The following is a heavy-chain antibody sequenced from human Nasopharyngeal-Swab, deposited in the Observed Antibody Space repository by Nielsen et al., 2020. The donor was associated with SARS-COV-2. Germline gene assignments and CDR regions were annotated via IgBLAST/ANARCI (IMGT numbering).Heavy chain of an antibody. CDR1: GFTFSSYW. Sequence: GESLKISCAASGFTFSSYWMSWVRQAPGKGLEWVAYIKEDGSEKYFVDSVKGRFTISRDNAKNSLYLQMNSLRAEDTAVYYCARDCTRFDYWGQGTLVTVSS. CDR2: IKEDGSEK. CDR3: ARDCTRFDY. D-gene: IGHD2-8*01. V-gene: IGHV3-7*05. J-gene: IGHJ4*02.